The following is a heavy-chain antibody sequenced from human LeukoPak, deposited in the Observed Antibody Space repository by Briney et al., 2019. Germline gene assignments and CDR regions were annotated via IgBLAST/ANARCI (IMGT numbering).Heavy chain of an antibody. CDR3: ARGPRLYGNWFDP. V-gene: IGHV3-49*04. CDR2: IRREASGGTT. Sequence: PGGSLRLSCRGSGFKFGDYAMTWVRQAPGKGLEWVGFIRREASGGTTEFAASVKGRFTISIDESKGIAYLQMNSLKTEDTGVYYCARGPRLYGNWFDPWGQGTLVTVSS. J-gene: IGHJ5*02. D-gene: IGHD1-1*01. CDR1: GFKFGDYA.